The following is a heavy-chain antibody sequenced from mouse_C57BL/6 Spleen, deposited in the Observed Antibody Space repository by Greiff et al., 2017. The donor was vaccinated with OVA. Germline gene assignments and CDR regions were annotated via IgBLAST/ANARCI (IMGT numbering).Heavy chain of an antibody. Sequence: QVQLQQSGAELVRPGSSVKLSCKASGYTFTSYWMHWVKQRPIQGLEWIGNIDPSDSETNYNPKFKDKATLTVDKSSSTAYMQLSRLTSEDSAVYYCARFYYDYDGFAYWGQGTLVTVSA. J-gene: IGHJ3*01. V-gene: IGHV1-52*01. CDR3: ARFYYDYDGFAY. CDR1: GYTFTSYW. CDR2: IDPSDSET. D-gene: IGHD2-4*01.